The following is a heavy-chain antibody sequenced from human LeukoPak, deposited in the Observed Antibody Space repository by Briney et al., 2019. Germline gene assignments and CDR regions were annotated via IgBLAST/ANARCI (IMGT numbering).Heavy chain of an antibody. J-gene: IGHJ4*02. V-gene: IGHV4-39*01. CDR1: GGSISSSSYY. CDR3: ASSRGYNYGPPDY. D-gene: IGHD5-18*01. Sequence: SETLSLTCTVSGGSISSSSYYWGRIRQPPGKGLEWIGSIYYSGSTYYNPSLKSRVTISVGTSKDQFSLKLSSVIAADTAVYYCASSRGYNYGPPDYWGQGTLVTVSS. CDR2: IYYSGST.